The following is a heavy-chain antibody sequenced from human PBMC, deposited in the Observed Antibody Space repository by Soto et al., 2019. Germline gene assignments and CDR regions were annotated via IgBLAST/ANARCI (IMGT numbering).Heavy chain of an antibody. CDR1: GGTFSSYA. J-gene: IGHJ6*02. V-gene: IGHV1-69*06. CDR2: IIPIFGTA. Sequence: SVKVSCKAPGGTFSSYAISWVRQAPGQGLEWMGGIIPIFGTANYAQKFQGRVTITADKSTSTAYMELSSLRSEDTAVYYCARAPRGYSGYDYPPGFIYGMDVWGQGTTVTVSS. CDR3: ARAPRGYSGYDYPPGFIYGMDV. D-gene: IGHD5-12*01.